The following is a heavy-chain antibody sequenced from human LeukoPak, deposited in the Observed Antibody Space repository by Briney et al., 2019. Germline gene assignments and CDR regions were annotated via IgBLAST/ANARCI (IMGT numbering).Heavy chain of an antibody. CDR2: IHPSGGST. CDR3: ARDPRSTSSYYYYMDV. Sequence: ASVKVSCKASGYTFTSYYMHWVRQAPGQGLEWMGIIHPSGGSTSYAQKFQGRVTMTRDTSTSTVYMELSSLRSEDTAVYYCARDPRSTSSYYYYMDVWGKGTTVTVSS. V-gene: IGHV1-46*01. D-gene: IGHD2-2*01. CDR1: GYTFTSYY. J-gene: IGHJ6*03.